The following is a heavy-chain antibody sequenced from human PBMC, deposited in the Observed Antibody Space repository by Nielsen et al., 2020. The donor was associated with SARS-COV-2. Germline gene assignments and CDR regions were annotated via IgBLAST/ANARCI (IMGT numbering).Heavy chain of an antibody. CDR1: GYTFTSYA. Sequence: ASMKVSCKASGYTFTSYAMHWVRQAPGQRLEWMGWINAGNGNTKYSQKFQGRVTITRDTSASTAYMELSSLRSEDTAVYYCARDTQYNWNVVRGAFDIWGQGTMVTVSS. CDR2: INAGNGNT. J-gene: IGHJ3*02. CDR3: ARDTQYNWNVVRGAFDI. D-gene: IGHD1-1*01. V-gene: IGHV1-3*01.